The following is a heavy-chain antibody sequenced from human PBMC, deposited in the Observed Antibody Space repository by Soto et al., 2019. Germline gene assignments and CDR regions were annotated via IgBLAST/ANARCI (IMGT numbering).Heavy chain of an antibody. J-gene: IGHJ4*02. D-gene: IGHD6-19*01. CDR1: GFTFSSYS. CDR3: ARDSYSSGESPIAR. V-gene: IGHV3-21*01. Sequence: PGGSLRLSCAASGFTFSSYSMNWVRQAPGKGLEWVSSISSSSSYIYYADSVKGRFTISRDNAKNSLYLQMNSLRAEDTAVYYCARDSYSSGESPIARWGQGTLVTVSS. CDR2: ISSSSSYI.